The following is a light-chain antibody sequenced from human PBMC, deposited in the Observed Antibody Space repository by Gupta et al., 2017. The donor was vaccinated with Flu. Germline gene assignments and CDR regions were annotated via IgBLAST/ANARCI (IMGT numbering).Light chain of an antibody. Sequence: DIQMTQSPSSMSASVGDRVTITCRASQGVNTWLAWYQQKPGKAPKLLIYGASSLQSGVPSRFSGSGSGTDFTLTISSLQPEDFATYYCQQANSFPITFGQGTRLEIE. CDR1: QGVNTW. CDR3: QQANSFPIT. CDR2: GAS. V-gene: IGKV1D-12*01. J-gene: IGKJ5*01.